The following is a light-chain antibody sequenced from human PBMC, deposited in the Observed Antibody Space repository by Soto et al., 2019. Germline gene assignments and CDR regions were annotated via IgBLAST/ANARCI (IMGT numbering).Light chain of an antibody. CDR2: GNS. J-gene: IGLJ3*02. Sequence: QAVVTQPPSVSGAPGQRVTISGTGSSSNIGAGYDVHWYQQLPGTAPKLLIYGNSNRPSGVPDRFSGSKSGTSASLAITGLQAEDEADYYCQSYDSSLRGSVFGGGTKLTVL. V-gene: IGLV1-40*01. CDR3: QSYDSSLRGSV. CDR1: SSNIGAGYD.